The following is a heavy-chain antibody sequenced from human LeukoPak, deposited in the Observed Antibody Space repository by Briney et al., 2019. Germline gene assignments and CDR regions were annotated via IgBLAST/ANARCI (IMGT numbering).Heavy chain of an antibody. J-gene: IGHJ4*02. V-gene: IGHV4-59*01. CDR3: ARGVVTAPQTFDY. D-gene: IGHD2-21*02. CDR2: IYYSGST. CDR1: GGSISSYY. Sequence: SETLSLTCTVSGGSISSYYWSWIRQPPGKGLEWIGYIYYSGSTNYNPSLKSRVTISVDTSKNQFSLKLSSVTAADTAVYYCARGVVTAPQTFDYWGQGTLVTVSS.